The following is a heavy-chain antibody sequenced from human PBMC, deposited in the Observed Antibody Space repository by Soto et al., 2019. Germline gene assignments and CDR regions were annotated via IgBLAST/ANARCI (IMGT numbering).Heavy chain of an antibody. CDR3: ESTSRLPPVAGPVY. CDR1: GFTLSNHA. D-gene: IGHD6-19*01. V-gene: IGHV3-23*01. CDR2: ISVSGDGT. J-gene: IGHJ4*02. Sequence: GGSLRLSCAASGFTLSNHAMTWVRQAPGKGLEWVSAISVSGDGTMYADSVRGRFTISRDNSKNTLYLQMNSLRAEDTAVYYCESTSRLPPVAGPVYWGQGTLVTVSS.